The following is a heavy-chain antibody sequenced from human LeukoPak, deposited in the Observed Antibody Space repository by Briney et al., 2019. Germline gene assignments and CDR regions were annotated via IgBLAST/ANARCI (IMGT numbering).Heavy chain of an antibody. J-gene: IGHJ4*02. D-gene: IGHD3-10*01. V-gene: IGHV1-69*06. CDR3: AREYYGSGSYYDGYYFDF. CDR2: IIPAFGTT. CDR1: GDTFNSYA. Sequence: SVKVSCKVSGDTFNSYAVAWVRQAPGQGLEWMGLIIPAFGTTQYAQRFQGRVTITSDKSTTTAYMELGSLRSEDTAVYYCAREYYGSGSYYDGYYFDFWGQGTLVTVSS.